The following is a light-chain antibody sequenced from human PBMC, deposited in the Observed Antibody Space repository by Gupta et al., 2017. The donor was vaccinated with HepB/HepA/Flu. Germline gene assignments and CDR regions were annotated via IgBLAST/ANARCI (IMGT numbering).Light chain of an antibody. Sequence: DILMPSSPSSLSASVGDRVTITCRGSQSIIKYISLYQQKPGKAPELLLYAAYSSQNGVPSRFSGSGSGTDFTLTISSLQPQDFATSYCQQSYRTPTFGGGTKVEIK. CDR2: AAY. V-gene: IGKV1-39*01. J-gene: IGKJ4*01. CDR3: QQSYRTPT. CDR1: QSIIKY.